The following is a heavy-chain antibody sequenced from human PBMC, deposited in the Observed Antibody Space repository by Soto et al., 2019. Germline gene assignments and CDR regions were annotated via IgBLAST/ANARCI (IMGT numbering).Heavy chain of an antibody. D-gene: IGHD7-27*01. J-gene: IGHJ4*02. CDR3: ARDTGDGTFDF. CDR1: GYTFTGYY. CDR2: INAGYGNT. Sequence: ASVKVSCKASGYTFTGYYMHWLRQAPGQRLEWMGWINAGYGNTKSSQKFQDRVTISRDTSASTAYMELTSLRSEDTAVYYCARDTGDGTFDFWGQGTLVTVLL. V-gene: IGHV1-3*01.